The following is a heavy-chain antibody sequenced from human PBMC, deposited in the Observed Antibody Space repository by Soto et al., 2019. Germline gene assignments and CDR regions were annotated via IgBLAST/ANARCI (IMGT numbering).Heavy chain of an antibody. Sequence: LSLTCAVSGYSISSGYYWGWIRQPPGKGLEWIGSIYHSGSTYYNPSLKSRVTISVDTSKNQLSPKLSSVTAADTAVYYCARGDRSPYHYDSSRHKSAFDIWGQGTMVTVSS. J-gene: IGHJ3*02. CDR1: GYSISSGYY. V-gene: IGHV4-38-2*01. CDR3: ARGDRSPYHYDSSRHKSAFDI. CDR2: IYHSGST. D-gene: IGHD3-22*01.